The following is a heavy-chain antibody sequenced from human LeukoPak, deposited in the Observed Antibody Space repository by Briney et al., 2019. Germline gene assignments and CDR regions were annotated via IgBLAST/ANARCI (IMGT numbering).Heavy chain of an antibody. CDR3: AKGRTAYCSSTSCYTIDY. Sequence: GGSLRLSCAAPRFTFSSYAMSWVRQAPGKGLEWLSGISGSGGSTYYADSVKGRFTISRDNSKNTLYLQMNSLRAEDTAVYYCAKGRTAYCSSTSCYTIDYWGQGTLVTVSS. CDR1: RFTFSSYA. CDR2: ISGSGGST. V-gene: IGHV3-23*01. J-gene: IGHJ4*02. D-gene: IGHD2-2*02.